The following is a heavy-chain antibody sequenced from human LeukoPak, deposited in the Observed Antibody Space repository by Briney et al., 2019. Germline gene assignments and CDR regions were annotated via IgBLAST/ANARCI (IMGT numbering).Heavy chain of an antibody. CDR2: ISYDGSNK. CDR1: GFTFSSYA. D-gene: IGHD3-22*01. CDR3: ARGYYYDSSGYCDI. J-gene: IGHJ3*02. V-gene: IGHV3-30*04. Sequence: GGSLRLSCAASGFTFSSYAMHWARQAPGKGLEWVAVISYDGSNKYYADSVKGRFTISRDNSKNTLYLQMNSLRAEDTAVYYCARGYYYDSSGYCDIWGQGTMVTVSS.